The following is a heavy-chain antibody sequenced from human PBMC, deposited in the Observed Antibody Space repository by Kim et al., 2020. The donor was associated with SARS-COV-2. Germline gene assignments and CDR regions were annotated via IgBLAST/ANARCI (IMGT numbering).Heavy chain of an antibody. CDR2: VYDRGST. V-gene: IGHV4-39*07. CDR3: VRDLRRQLMQGDAFDI. Sequence: SETLSLTCTVSGGSISSSIYYWGWIRQPPGKGLEWIGSVYDRGSTYYNPSLKSRVSIFVDASKNQFSLKVTSVTAADTAVYYCVRDLRRQLMQGDAFDIWGQGTMVTVSS. CDR1: GGSISSSIYY. D-gene: IGHD1-1*01. J-gene: IGHJ3*02.